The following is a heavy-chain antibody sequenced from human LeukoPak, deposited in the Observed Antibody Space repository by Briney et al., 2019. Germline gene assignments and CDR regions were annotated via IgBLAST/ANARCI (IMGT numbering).Heavy chain of an antibody. V-gene: IGHV1-8*01. D-gene: IGHD6-13*01. Sequence: GASVKVSCKASGYTLTSYDINWVRQATGQGLEWMGWMNPNSGNTGYAQKFQGRVTMTRNTSISTAYMELSSLRSEDTAVYYCAYSAWQQLVRWFDPWGQGTLVTVSS. CDR2: MNPNSGNT. CDR1: GYTLTSYD. J-gene: IGHJ5*02. CDR3: AYSAWQQLVRWFDP.